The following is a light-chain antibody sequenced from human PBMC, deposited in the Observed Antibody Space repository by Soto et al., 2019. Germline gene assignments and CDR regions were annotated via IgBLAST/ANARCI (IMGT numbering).Light chain of an antibody. V-gene: IGLV1-40*01. CDR2: SDV. Sequence: QSVLTQPPSVSGAPGQRVSISCSGSSSNIGAGFDVPWYQQFPGAAPKLLIYSDVNRPSGVPYRFSASKSGTSASLTITGLQTEDEAHYYCQSYDSGMSASVFGGGTKLTVL. CDR1: SSNIGAGFD. J-gene: IGLJ2*01. CDR3: QSYDSGMSASV.